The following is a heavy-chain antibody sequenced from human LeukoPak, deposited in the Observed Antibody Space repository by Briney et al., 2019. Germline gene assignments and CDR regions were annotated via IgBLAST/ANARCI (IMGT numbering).Heavy chain of an antibody. CDR3: AREPGHSGYDSPGFDY. CDR1: GYTFTSYA. Sequence: ASVKVSCKASGYTFTSYAMHWVRQAPGQRLEWMGWINAGNGNTKYSQEFQGRVTITRDTFASTAYMELSSLRSEDMAVYYCAREPGHSGYDSPGFDYWGQGTLVTVSS. V-gene: IGHV1-3*03. D-gene: IGHD5-12*01. J-gene: IGHJ4*02. CDR2: INAGNGNT.